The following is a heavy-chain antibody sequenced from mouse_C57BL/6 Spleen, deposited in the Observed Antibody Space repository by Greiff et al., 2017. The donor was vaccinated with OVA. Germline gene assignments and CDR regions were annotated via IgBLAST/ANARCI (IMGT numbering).Heavy chain of an antibody. CDR2: IDPENGDT. CDR1: GFNIKDDY. V-gene: IGHV14-4*01. CDR3: TLSRTKGFAY. Sequence: VQLQQSGAELVRPGASVKLSCTASGFNIKDDYMHWVKQRPEQGLEWIGWIDPENGDTEYASKFQGKATITADTSSNTAYLQLSSLTSEDTAVYYCTLSRTKGFAYWGQGTLVTVSA. D-gene: IGHD3-1*01. J-gene: IGHJ3*01.